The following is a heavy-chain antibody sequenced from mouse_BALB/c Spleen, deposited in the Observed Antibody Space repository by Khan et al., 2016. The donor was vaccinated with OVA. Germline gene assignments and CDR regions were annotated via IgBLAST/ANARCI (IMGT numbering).Heavy chain of an antibody. CDR2: VNPNTDNI. CDR1: GYSFTLYY. CDR3: GGGYDVLAS. V-gene: IGHV1-26*01. Sequence: VQLKESGPDLVKPGASVKLSCKASGYSFTLYYMSWVKQSHGKSLEWIGLVNPNTDNITYNQEFKGKAILTVDKSSNTAYMELPRLTSEDSAVLLGGGGYDVLASWGQGTLV. J-gene: IGHJ3*01. D-gene: IGHD2-14*01.